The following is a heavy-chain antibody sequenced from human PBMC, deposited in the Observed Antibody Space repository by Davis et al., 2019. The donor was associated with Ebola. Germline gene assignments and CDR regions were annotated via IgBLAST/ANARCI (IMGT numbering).Heavy chain of an antibody. D-gene: IGHD2-8*01. CDR3: ARDAIGWTYYYYGMDV. V-gene: IGHV4-34*01. J-gene: IGHJ6*04. CDR1: GGSISSYY. CDR2: IDHSGTT. Sequence: MPSETLSPTCTVPGGSISSYYWSWIRQPPGKGLEWLAEIDHSGTTNYNSSLKSRITIAVDTSKKQFSLRLISVTAADTAVYYCARDAIGWTYYYYGMDVWGKGTTVTVSS.